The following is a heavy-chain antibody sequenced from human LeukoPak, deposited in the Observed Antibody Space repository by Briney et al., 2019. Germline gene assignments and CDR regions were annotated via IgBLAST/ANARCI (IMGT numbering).Heavy chain of an antibody. V-gene: IGHV6-1*01. J-gene: IGHJ5*02. CDR1: GDSVSSNTAA. CDR2: TYYRSKWYS. D-gene: IGHD2-15*01. Sequence: SQTLSLTCAISGDSVSSNTAAWNWIRQSPSRGLEWLGRTYYRSKWYSDYAVSVKSRMIINPDTSKNQFSLQLKFVTPEDTAFYYCARDQVGFDPWGQGILVTVSS. CDR3: ARDQVGFDP.